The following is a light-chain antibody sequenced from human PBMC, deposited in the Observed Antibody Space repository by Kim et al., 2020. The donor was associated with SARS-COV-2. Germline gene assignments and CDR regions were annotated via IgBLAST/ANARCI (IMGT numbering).Light chain of an antibody. V-gene: IGLV2-23*02. J-gene: IGLJ1*01. Sequence: QSALTQPASVSGSPGQSITLSCTGTSSDLGSYNLVSWYQHHPGKVPKVMIYEVNKRPSGVSNRFSGSKSDNTASLTISGLQAEDEADYYCCAYGSTYYVFGTGTKVTVL. CDR2: EVN. CDR3: CAYGSTYYV. CDR1: SSDLGSYNL.